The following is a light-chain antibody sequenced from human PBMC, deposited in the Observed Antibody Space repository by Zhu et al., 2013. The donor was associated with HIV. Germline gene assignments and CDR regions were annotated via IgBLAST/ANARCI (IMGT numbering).Light chain of an antibody. V-gene: IGKV3-20*01. CDR3: QQYGRSPLT. CDR2: DTS. Sequence: EIVLTQSPATLSLSPGERATLSCRASQSVSNYLAWYQQKPGQAPRLLIYDTSTRATGIPDRFSGSGSGTDFTLTISRLEPEDFAVYYCQQYGRSPLTFGGGTKVEIK. CDR1: QSVSNY. J-gene: IGKJ4*01.